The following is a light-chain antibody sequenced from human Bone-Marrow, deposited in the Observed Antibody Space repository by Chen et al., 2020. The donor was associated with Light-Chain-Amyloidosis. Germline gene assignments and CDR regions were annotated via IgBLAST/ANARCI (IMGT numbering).Light chain of an antibody. J-gene: IGLJ3*02. Sequence: QSVLNQPPSASGTPGQRVTISCSGSTSTIGASFIYWYRHLPGTAPKLLISRDTQRPSGVPYRFSGSKSGTSASLTISGLRSGDEAVYYCATWDFSGSGQGVFGGGTKLTV. CDR3: ATWDFSGSGQGV. V-gene: IGLV1-47*01. CDR1: TSTIGASF. CDR2: RDT.